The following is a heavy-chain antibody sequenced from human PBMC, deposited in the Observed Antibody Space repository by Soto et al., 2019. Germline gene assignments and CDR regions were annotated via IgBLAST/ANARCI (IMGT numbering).Heavy chain of an antibody. CDR2: IIPIFGTA. CDR3: ARGSLGDYCSSTSCYPTPSGFEP. CDR1: GGTFSSYA. J-gene: IGHJ5*02. D-gene: IGHD2-2*01. Sequence: QVQLVQSGAEVKKPGSSVKVSCKASGGTFSSYAISWVRQAPGQGLEWMGGIIPIFGTANYGQKFQGRVTITADESTSTAYMELSSLRSEDKAVYYCARGSLGDYCSSTSCYPTPSGFEPWGQGTPVTVSS. V-gene: IGHV1-69*01.